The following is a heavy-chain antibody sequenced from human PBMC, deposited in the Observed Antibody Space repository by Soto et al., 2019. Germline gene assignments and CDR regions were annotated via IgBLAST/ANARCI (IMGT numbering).Heavy chain of an antibody. CDR2: IHSSGNT. D-gene: IGHD3-16*01. CDR1: GGSISSGDYY. J-gene: IGHJ4*02. Sequence: QVQLQESGPGLVKPSQTLSLTCTVSGGSISSGDYYWSWIRQPPGKGLEWIGYIHSSGNTYYKPSPRSRLXXGXAXXKSRCSRRLTSVTAADSAVYYCARTHSGAWGDFDYWGQGNLVTVSS. CDR3: ARTHSGAWGDFDY. V-gene: IGHV4-30-4*01.